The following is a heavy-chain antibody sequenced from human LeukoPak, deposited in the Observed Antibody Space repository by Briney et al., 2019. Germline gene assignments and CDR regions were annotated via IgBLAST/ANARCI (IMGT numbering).Heavy chain of an antibody. J-gene: IGHJ5*02. CDR2: IYHSGST. CDR3: ARDGYYDSSGYYYGQYNWFDP. Sequence: PSETLSLTCTVSGYSISSGYYWGWIRPPPGKGLEWIGSIYHSGSTYYNPSLKSRVTISVDTSKNQFSLKLSSVTAADTAVYYCARDGYYDSSGYYYGQYNWFDPWGQGTLVTVSS. CDR1: GYSISSGYY. D-gene: IGHD3-22*01. V-gene: IGHV4-38-2*02.